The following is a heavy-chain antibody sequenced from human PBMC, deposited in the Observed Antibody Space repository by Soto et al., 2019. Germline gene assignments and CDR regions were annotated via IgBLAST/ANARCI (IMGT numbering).Heavy chain of an antibody. CDR2: IKEEGSEI. Sequence: GGSLRLSCTPSGFTLSYWMSWVRQAPGKGLEWVANIKEEGSEIQYVDSVKGRFTISRDTAKAILYLQMNSLRAEDTAVYYCAAWAEGATEVHWGQGTLVTVSS. D-gene: IGHD2-15*01. CDR3: AAWAEGATEVH. V-gene: IGHV3-7*01. J-gene: IGHJ4*02. CDR1: GFTLSYW.